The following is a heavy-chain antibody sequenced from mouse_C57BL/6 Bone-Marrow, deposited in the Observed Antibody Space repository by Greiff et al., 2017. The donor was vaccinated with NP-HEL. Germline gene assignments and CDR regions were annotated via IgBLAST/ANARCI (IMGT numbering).Heavy chain of an antibody. CDR1: GFSLTSYA. V-gene: IGHV2-9-1*01. CDR2: IWTGGGT. Sequence: VKLMESGPGLVAPSQSLSITCTVSGFSLTSYAISWVRQPPGKGLEWLGVIWTGGGTNYNSALKSRLSISKDNSKSQVFLKMNSLQTDDTARYYCARISYYYGSSYWYFDVWGTGTTVTVSS. D-gene: IGHD1-1*01. J-gene: IGHJ1*03. CDR3: ARISYYYGSSYWYFDV.